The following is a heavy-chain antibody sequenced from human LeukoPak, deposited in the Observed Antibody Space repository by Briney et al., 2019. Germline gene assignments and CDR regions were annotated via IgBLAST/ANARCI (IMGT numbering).Heavy chain of an antibody. J-gene: IGHJ5*02. D-gene: IGHD6-13*01. CDR2: ISYDGSNK. Sequence: PGGSLRLSCAASGFTFSSYGMHWVRQAPGKGLEWVAVISYDGSNKYYADSVKGRFTISRDNSKNTLYLQMNSQRAEDTAVYYCAKEVVAAAGTGWFDPWGQGTLVTVSS. V-gene: IGHV3-30*18. CDR1: GFTFSSYG. CDR3: AKEVVAAAGTGWFDP.